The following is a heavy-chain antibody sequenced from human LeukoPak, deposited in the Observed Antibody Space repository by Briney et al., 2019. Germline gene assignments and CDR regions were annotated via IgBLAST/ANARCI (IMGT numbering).Heavy chain of an antibody. V-gene: IGHV2-70*11. D-gene: IGHD4-11*01. CDR1: GFSLSTSGMC. J-gene: IGHJ4*02. Sequence: SGPALVKPTQTLTLTCTFSGFSLSTSGMCVSWIRQPPGKALEWLARIDWDDDKYYSTSLKTRLTISKDTSKNQVVLTMTIMDPVDTATYYCARQVTDGYVFDYWGQGTLVTVSS. CDR2: IDWDDDK. CDR3: ARQVTDGYVFDY.